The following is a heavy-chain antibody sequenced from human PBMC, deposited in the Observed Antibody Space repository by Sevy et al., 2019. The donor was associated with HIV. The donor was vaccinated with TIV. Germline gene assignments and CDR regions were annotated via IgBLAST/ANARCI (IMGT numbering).Heavy chain of an antibody. CDR2: ISSSGSTI. V-gene: IGHV3-11*01. J-gene: IGHJ4*02. CDR1: GFTFSDYY. D-gene: IGHD5-18*01. CDR3: SRDEYWQRGYRYGTLPFDY. Sequence: GGSLRLSCAASGFTFSDYYMSWIRQAPGKGLEWVSYISSSGSTIYYADSVKGRFTISRDNAKNSLYLQMNSLRAEDTAVYYCSRDEYWQRGYRYGTLPFDYWGQGTLVTVSS.